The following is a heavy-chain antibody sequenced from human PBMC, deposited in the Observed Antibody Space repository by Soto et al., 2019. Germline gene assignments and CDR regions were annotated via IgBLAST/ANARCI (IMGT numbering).Heavy chain of an antibody. CDR1: GFTFGSHG. Sequence: GGSLRLSCVASGFTFGSHGMHWVRQAPGKGLEWVAVISYDETNEHYVDSVKGRFTISRDNSKSILYLQMNRLRPEDTAVYKCAKDLRTTISDNAMDVWGQGTTVTVSS. V-gene: IGHV3-30*18. J-gene: IGHJ6*02. CDR3: AKDLRTTISDNAMDV. CDR2: ISYDETNE.